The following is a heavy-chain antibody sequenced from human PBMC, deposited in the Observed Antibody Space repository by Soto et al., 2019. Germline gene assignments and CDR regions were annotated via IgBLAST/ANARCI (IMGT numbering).Heavy chain of an antibody. CDR1: GDSLTTYY. CDR2: IYYSGTT. D-gene: IGHD3-16*01. V-gene: IGHV4-59*01. J-gene: IGHJ4*02. CDR3: ARSQRGRTAFTFDY. Sequence: PSDTLSLTCTVSGDSLTTYYWNWIRHPPGKGLEWIGYIYYSGTTNYNSYLKSRLTLSVDMSKNQFSLKLTSVTAADTAVYFCARSQRGRTAFTFDYWGQGALVTVSS.